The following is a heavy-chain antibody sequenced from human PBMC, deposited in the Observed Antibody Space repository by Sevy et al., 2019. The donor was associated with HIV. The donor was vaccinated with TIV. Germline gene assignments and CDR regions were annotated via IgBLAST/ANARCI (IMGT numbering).Heavy chain of an antibody. Sequence: SETLSLTCAVYGGSFSDYYWSWIRQPPGKGLEWIGEINHSGSTNYNPSLKSRVTISVDTSKNQFSLKLSSVTAADTAVYYCARGIAAASFDYWGQRTLVTVSS. CDR3: ARGIAAASFDY. J-gene: IGHJ4*02. V-gene: IGHV4-34*01. CDR2: INHSGST. D-gene: IGHD6-13*01. CDR1: GGSFSDYY.